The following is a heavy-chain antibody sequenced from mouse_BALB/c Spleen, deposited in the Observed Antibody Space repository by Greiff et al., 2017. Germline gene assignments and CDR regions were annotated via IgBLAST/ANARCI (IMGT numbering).Heavy chain of an antibody. CDR2: ISYSGST. J-gene: IGHJ3*01. CDR3: ARWGIYYGYERFAY. CDR1: GYSITSDYA. D-gene: IGHD2-2*01. Sequence: EVMLVESGPGLVKPSQSLSLTCTVTGYSITSDYAWNWIRQFPGNKLEWMGYISYSGSTSYNPSLKSRISITRDTSKNQFFLQLNSVTTEDTATYYCARWGIYYGYERFAYWGQGTLVTVSA. V-gene: IGHV3-2*02.